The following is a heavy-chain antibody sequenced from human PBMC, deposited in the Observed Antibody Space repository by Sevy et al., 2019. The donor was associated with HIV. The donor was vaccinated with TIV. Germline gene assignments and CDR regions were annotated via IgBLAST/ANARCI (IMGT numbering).Heavy chain of an antibody. CDR3: AKDLTGRYSSSSGDFDY. D-gene: IGHD6-6*01. CDR1: GFTFSIYG. CDR2: IRYDGSTK. V-gene: IGHV3-30*02. Sequence: GGSLRLSCAASGFTFSIYGMHWVRQAPGKGLEWVACIRYDGSTKYYADSVKGRFTISRDNSKNTLYLQMNSLRAEDTAVYHCAKDLTGRYSSSSGDFDYWGQGTLVTVSS. J-gene: IGHJ4*02.